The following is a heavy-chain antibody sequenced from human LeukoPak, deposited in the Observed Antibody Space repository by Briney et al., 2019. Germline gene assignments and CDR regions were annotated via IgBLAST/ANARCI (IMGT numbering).Heavy chain of an antibody. CDR3: ARQSAYYYYMDV. V-gene: IGHV4-39*01. CDR2: IYYTGNS. CDR1: GDSLSSSRYY. Sequence: SETLSLNCTVSGDSLSSSRYYWGWIRQPPGKELEWIGYIYYTGNSYHNPSLKSQVNISIDISKNQFSLMLTSVTAADTAVYYCARQSAYYYYMDVWGKGTSVTVSS. J-gene: IGHJ6*03.